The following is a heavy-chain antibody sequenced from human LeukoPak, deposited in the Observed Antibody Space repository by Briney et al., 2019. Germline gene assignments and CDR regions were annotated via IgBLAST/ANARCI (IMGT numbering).Heavy chain of an antibody. D-gene: IGHD6-13*01. V-gene: IGHV4-30-2*01. J-gene: IGHJ1*01. CDR3: ARGLSSSWYRAEYFQQ. Sequence: SETLSLTCAVSGGSISSGGYSWSWIRQPPGKGLEWIGYIYHSGSTYYNPSLKSRVTISVDRSKNQFSLKLSSVTAADTAVYYCARGLSSSWYRAEYFQQWGQGTLVTVSS. CDR1: GGSISSGGYS. CDR2: IYHSGST.